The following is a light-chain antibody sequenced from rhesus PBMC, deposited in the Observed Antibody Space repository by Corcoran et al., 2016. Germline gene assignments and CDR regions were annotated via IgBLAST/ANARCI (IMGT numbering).Light chain of an antibody. J-gene: IGKJ2*01. CDR3: LQHSNWPPS. CDR2: GAS. V-gene: IGKV3-24*03. Sequence: EIVMTQSPATLSLSPGERATLSCRASQSVSSSLAWYQPKPGQAPRILIYGASSRATGIPDRFSVRGSGTEFTLTISSLEPEDVAVYYCLQHSNWPPSFGQGTKVEIK. CDR1: QSVSSS.